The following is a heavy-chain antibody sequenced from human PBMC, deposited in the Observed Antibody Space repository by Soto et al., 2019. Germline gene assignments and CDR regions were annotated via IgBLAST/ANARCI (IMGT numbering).Heavy chain of an antibody. Sequence: SETLSLTCTVSGGSISSYYWSWIRQPPGKGLEWIGYIYYSGSSNYNPSLKSRVTISVDTSKNQFSLKLSSVTAADTAVYYCARHLVPSHGSGSYYPYYYYYYGMDVWGQGTTVTVSS. CDR3: ARHLVPSHGSGSYYPYYYYYYGMDV. CDR2: IYYSGSS. CDR1: GGSISSYY. V-gene: IGHV4-59*08. D-gene: IGHD3-10*01. J-gene: IGHJ6*02.